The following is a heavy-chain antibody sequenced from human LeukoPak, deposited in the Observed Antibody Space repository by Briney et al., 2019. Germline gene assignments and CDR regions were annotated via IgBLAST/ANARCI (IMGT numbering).Heavy chain of an antibody. CDR3: ARDLYYYDSSGKDAFDI. CDR2: ISAYNGNT. CDR1: GYTFTSYG. V-gene: IGHV1-18*01. D-gene: IGHD3-22*01. J-gene: IGHJ3*02. Sequence: GASVTVSCTASGYTFTSYGISWVRQAPGQGLEWMGWISAYNGNTNYAQKLQGRVTMTTDTSTSTAYMELRSLRSDDTAVYYCARDLYYYDSSGKDAFDIWGQGTMVTVSS.